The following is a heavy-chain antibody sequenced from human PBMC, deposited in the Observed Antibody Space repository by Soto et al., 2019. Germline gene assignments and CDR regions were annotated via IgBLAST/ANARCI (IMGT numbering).Heavy chain of an antibody. D-gene: IGHD1-26*01. J-gene: IGHJ4*02. V-gene: IGHV4-4*07. CDR1: RASIYSYS. CDR2: IYSSGSA. CDR3: ATIVGANDS. Sequence: SETLSRTCTVARASIYSYSWTWSRQPAGKGLQWIGHIYSSGSANYSPSLQSRVSMSVDSSKNQTSLKLSSVTAAHPAVYYCATIVGANDSWGQGTLVTVSS.